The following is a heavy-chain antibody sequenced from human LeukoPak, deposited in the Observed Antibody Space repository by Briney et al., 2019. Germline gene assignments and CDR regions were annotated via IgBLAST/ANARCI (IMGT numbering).Heavy chain of an antibody. CDR1: GFSLSTSRVG. J-gene: IGHJ4*02. D-gene: IGHD3-16*01. CDR3: AHSHILSPSGGGYVDY. CDR2: VYWDDTK. V-gene: IGHV2-5*02. Sequence: SGPTLVNPTQTLTLTCTFSGFSLSTSRVGVGWIRQPPGKALECPALVYWDDTKGYSPSLKSRLTITKDTSKNQVVLTMTNMDPVDTGTYFCAHSHILSPSGGGYVDYWGQGTLVTVSS.